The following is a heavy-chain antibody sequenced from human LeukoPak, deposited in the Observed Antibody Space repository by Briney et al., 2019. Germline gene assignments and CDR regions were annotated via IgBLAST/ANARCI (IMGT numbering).Heavy chain of an antibody. J-gene: IGHJ3*02. Sequence: ASVKVSCKASGYTFTDYYMHWVRQAPGQGLEWMGWINPNTGGTNYAQKFQGRVTMTRDTSISTAYMELSSLRSDDTAVYYCARAQEITTEWEPRDAFDIWGQGTMVTVSS. CDR1: GYTFTDYY. D-gene: IGHD1-26*01. V-gene: IGHV1-2*02. CDR3: ARAQEITTEWEPRDAFDI. CDR2: INPNTGGT.